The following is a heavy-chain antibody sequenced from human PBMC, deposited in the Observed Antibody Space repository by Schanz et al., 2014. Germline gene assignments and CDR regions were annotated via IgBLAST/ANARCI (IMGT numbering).Heavy chain of an antibody. CDR1: GYTFTSHG. CDR2: ITAYNGDT. D-gene: IGHD6-19*01. J-gene: IGHJ6*03. V-gene: IGHV1-18*01. CDR3: TRLGTGMAVAGSVIDSYYGDMDV. Sequence: QVQLVQSGAEVKKPGASVKVSCKASGYTFTSHGISWVRQAPGQGLEWMGWITAYNGDTNYALKRRGRVTMATDTSTGSAYMKLSSLRSEDTAVYYCTRLGTGMAVAGSVIDSYYGDMDVWGGGTTVTVSS.